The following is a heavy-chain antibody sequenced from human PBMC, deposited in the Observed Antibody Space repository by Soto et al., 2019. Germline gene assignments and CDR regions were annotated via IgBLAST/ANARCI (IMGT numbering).Heavy chain of an antibody. D-gene: IGHD2-15*01. V-gene: IGHV4-31*03. CDR2: IYSRGNT. Sequence: SQDLSLPCTVSAGTTSSGFYYVSCIRQHPGKGLEWIGYIYSRGNTYYNPSLKSRVTISLDTSDNQFSLTLSSVTAADTAVYYCTIRPYSIYTVVWCKGTTVSVS. CDR1: AGTTSSGFYY. CDR3: TIRPYSIYTVV. J-gene: IGHJ6*03.